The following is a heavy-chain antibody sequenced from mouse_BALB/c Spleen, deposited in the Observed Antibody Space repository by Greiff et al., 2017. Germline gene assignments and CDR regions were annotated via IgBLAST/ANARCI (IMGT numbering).Heavy chain of an antibody. Sequence: QVQLQQSGPGLVAPSQSLSITCTVSGFSLTGYGVNWVRQPPGKGLEWLGMIWGDGSTDYNSALKSRLSISKDNSKSQVFLKMNSLQTDDTARYYCARDLDDYDVWFAYWGQGTLVTVSA. CDR1: GFSLTGYG. CDR3: ARDLDDYDVWFAY. CDR2: IWGDGST. D-gene: IGHD2-4*01. V-gene: IGHV2-6-7*01. J-gene: IGHJ3*01.